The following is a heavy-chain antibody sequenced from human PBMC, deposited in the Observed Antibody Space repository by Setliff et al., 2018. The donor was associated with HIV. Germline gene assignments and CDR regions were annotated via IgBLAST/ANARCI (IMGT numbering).Heavy chain of an antibody. D-gene: IGHD3-10*01. CDR2: ISYDGSNE. Sequence: PGGSLRLSCVASGFSLSDFGMHWVRQAPGKGLEWVAAISYDGSNEYYADSVKGRFTISRDTSKNTLNLQMTSLRAADTAIYYCAKDPFHYYSSEENYFGPWGQGTLVTVSS. CDR3: AKDPFHYYSSEENYFGP. J-gene: IGHJ5*02. CDR1: GFSLSDFG. V-gene: IGHV3-30*18.